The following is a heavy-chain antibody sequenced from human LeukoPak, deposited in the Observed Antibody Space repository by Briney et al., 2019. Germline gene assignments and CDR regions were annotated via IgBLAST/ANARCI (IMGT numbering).Heavy chain of an antibody. J-gene: IGHJ4*02. Sequence: SETLSLTCAVSGYSISSGAYWGWIRQPPGKGLQWIGCIYHDGSTYYNPSLQSRVTISVDTSKNQFSLKLSSVTATDTAVYYCVRDRPDYWGQGTLVTVSS. CDR3: VRDRPDY. D-gene: IGHD6-6*01. V-gene: IGHV4-38-2*02. CDR2: IYHDGST. CDR1: GYSISSGAY.